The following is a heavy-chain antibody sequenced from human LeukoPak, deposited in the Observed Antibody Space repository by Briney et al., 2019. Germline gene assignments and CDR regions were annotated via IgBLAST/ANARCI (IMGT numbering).Heavy chain of an antibody. Sequence: EGSLRLSCAASGFTFSSYAMSWVRQAPGKGLEWVSAISGSGGSTYYADSVKGRFTISRDNSKNTLYLQMNSLRAEDTAVYYCAKDSDILTGYYRFDYWGQGTLVTVSS. J-gene: IGHJ4*02. V-gene: IGHV3-23*01. CDR2: ISGSGGST. CDR1: GFTFSSYA. D-gene: IGHD3-9*01. CDR3: AKDSDILTGYYRFDY.